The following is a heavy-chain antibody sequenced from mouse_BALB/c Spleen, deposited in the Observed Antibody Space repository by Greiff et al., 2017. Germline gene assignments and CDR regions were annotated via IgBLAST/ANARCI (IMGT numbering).Heavy chain of an antibody. CDR1: GFTFSNYW. D-gene: IGHD1-1*01. CDR3: TSHYYGSMAWFAY. J-gene: IGHJ3*01. V-gene: IGHV6-6*02. CDR2: IRLKSNNYAT. Sequence: EVKLVESGGGLVQPGGSMKLSCVASGFTFSNYWMNWVRQSPEKGLEWVAEIRLKSNNYATHYAESVKGRFTISRDDSKSSVYLQMNNLRAEDTGIYYCTSHYYGSMAWFAYWGQGTLVTVSA.